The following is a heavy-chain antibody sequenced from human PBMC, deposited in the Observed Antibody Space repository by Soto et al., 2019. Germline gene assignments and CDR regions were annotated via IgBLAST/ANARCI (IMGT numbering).Heavy chain of an antibody. D-gene: IGHD6-25*01. CDR1: GFTFSSYG. Sequence: GGSLRLSCAASGFTFSSYGMHWGRQAPGKGLEWVAVISYDGSNKYYADSVKGRFTISRDNSKNTLYLQMNSLRAEDTAVYYCPKRGYRRYNCFHPWGPAPLVTVSS. V-gene: IGHV3-30*18. J-gene: IGHJ5*02. CDR3: PKRGYRRYNCFHP. CDR2: ISYDGSNK.